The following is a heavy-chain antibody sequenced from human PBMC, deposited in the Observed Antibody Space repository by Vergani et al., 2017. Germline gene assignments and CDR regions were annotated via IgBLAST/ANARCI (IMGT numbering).Heavy chain of an antibody. CDR3: AGEGLDIAARNWVEP. V-gene: IGHV1-69*01. CDR1: GGTFSSYA. J-gene: IGHJ5*02. CDR2: IIPIFGTA. Sequence: QVQLVQSGAEVKKPGSSVKVSCKASGGTFSSYAISWVRQAPGKGLEWMGGIIPIFGTANYAQKFQGRVTITADESTSTAYMGLSSLRSEDTAVYYCAGEGLDIAARNWVEPWGEGRLVGV. D-gene: IGHD6-25*01.